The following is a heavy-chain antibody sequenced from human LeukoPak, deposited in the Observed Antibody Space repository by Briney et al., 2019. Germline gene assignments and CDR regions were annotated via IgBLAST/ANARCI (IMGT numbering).Heavy chain of an antibody. J-gene: IGHJ3*02. Sequence: SETLSLTCTVSGGSISSGSYYWSWIRQPAWKGLEWIGRIYTSGSTNYNPSLKSRVTISVDTSKNQFSLKLSSVTAADTAVYYCARMTAGGFDIWGRGTMVSVSS. CDR1: GGSISSGSYY. CDR2: IYTSGST. D-gene: IGHD2-8*02. V-gene: IGHV4-61*02. CDR3: ARMTAGGFDI.